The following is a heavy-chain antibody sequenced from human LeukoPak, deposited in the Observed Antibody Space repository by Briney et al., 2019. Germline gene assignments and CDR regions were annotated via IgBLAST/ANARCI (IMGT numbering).Heavy chain of an antibody. CDR2: IYPGDSDT. Sequence: MSGESLQISCQGSGSSFTSYWIGWVRQLPGKGLEWMGIIYPGDSDTGYSPSFQGQVTISADKSISTAYLQWSSLKASDTAMYYCARLESEMATIRVYYFDYWGQGTLVTVSS. V-gene: IGHV5-51*01. D-gene: IGHD5-24*01. CDR1: GSSFTSYW. CDR3: ARLESEMATIRVYYFDY. J-gene: IGHJ4*02.